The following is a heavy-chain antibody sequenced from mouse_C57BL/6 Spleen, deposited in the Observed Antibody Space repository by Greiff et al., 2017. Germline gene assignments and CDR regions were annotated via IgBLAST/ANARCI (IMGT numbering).Heavy chain of an antibody. CDR2: IYPGDGDT. D-gene: IGHD1-1*01. CDR3: ARRGTVVDYFDY. V-gene: IGHV1-82*01. Sequence: QLVESGPELVKPGASVKISCKASGYAFSSSWMNWVKQRPGKGLEWIGRIYPGDGDTNYNGKFKGKATLTADKSSSTAYMQLSSLTSEDSAVYFCARRGTVVDYFDYWGQGTTLTVSS. CDR1: GYAFSSSW. J-gene: IGHJ2*01.